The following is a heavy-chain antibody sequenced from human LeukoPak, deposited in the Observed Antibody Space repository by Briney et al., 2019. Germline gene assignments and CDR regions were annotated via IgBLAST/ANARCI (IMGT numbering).Heavy chain of an antibody. V-gene: IGHV3-33*08. D-gene: IGHD4-17*01. J-gene: IGHJ6*03. Sequence: GRSLRLSCAASGFTFSSYGMHWVRQAPGKGLEWVAVIWYGGSNKYYADSVKGRFTISRDNSKNTLYLQMNSLRAEDTAVYYCAKSTTVTTRRGKGYEGYYYYYMDVWGKGTTVTVSS. CDR1: GFTFSSYG. CDR3: AKSTTVTTRRGKGYEGYYYYYMDV. CDR2: IWYGGSNK.